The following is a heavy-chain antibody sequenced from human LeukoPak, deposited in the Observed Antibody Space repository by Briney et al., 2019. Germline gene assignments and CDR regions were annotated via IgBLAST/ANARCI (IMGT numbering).Heavy chain of an antibody. CDR2: INWNGGST. J-gene: IGHJ4*02. D-gene: IGHD3-10*01. CDR1: GFTFSGSA. V-gene: IGHV3-20*04. Sequence: GGSLRLSCAASGFTFSGSAMSWVRQAPGKGLEWVSGINWNGGSTGYADSVKGRFTISRDNAKNSLYLQMNSLRAEDTALYYCARVNYGSGSYTYYFDYWGQGTLVTVSS. CDR3: ARVNYGSGSYTYYFDY.